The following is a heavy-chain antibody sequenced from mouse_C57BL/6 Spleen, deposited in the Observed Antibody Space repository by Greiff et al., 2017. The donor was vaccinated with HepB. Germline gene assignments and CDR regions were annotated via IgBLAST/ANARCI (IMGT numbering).Heavy chain of an antibody. CDR3: AREGGWLLWYFDV. V-gene: IGHV1-53*01. CDR2: INPSNGGT. J-gene: IGHJ1*03. Sequence: QVQLQQPGTELVKPGASVKLSCKASGYTFASYWMHWVKQRPGQGLEWIGNINPSNGGTNYNEKFKSKATLTVDKSSSTAYMQLSSLTSEDSAVYYCAREGGWLLWYFDVWGTGTTVTVSS. D-gene: IGHD2-3*01. CDR1: GYTFASYW.